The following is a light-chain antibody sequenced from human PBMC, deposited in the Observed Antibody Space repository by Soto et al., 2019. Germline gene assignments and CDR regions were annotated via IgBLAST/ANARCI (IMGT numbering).Light chain of an antibody. CDR1: TGAVTSGHY. CDR3: LLSYSGARAGVV. J-gene: IGLJ2*01. CDR2: DTS. V-gene: IGLV7-46*01. Sequence: QAVVTQEPSLTVSPGGTVTLTCGSTTGAVTSGHYPNWFQQKPGQAPRTLIYDTSNKHSWTPARFSGSLLGGKAALTLSGAQPEDEAEYYCLLSYSGARAGVVFGGGTKLTVL.